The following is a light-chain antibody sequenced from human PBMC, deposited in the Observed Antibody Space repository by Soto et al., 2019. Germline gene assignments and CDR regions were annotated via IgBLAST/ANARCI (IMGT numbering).Light chain of an antibody. CDR3: QQYNNWPLT. V-gene: IGKV3-15*01. CDR1: RSVSSN. J-gene: IGKJ4*01. CDR2: GAS. Sequence: ETVMTQSPATLSVSPGERVTLSCRASRSVSSNLAWYQQKPGQVPRLLIYGASTRATGIPARFSGSGSGTEFTLTISSLQSEDFAVYYCQQYNNWPLTFGGGIKVEIK.